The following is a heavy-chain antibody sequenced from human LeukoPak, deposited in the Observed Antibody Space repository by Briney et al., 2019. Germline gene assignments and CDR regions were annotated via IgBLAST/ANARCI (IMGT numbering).Heavy chain of an antibody. Sequence: GGSLRLPCSASVFTFCTYGMHWVRPAPGKGLEWVAFIRDDGSNKYYADSVKGRFTISRDNSKNTLYLQKNSLRAEDTAVYYCAKDQEVGATTIDYWGQGILVTVSS. D-gene: IGHD1-26*01. CDR2: IRDDGSNK. V-gene: IGHV3-30*02. CDR1: VFTFCTYG. CDR3: AKDQEVGATTIDY. J-gene: IGHJ4*02.